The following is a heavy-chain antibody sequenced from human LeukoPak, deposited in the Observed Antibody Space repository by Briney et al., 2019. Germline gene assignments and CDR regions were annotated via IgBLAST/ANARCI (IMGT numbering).Heavy chain of an antibody. V-gene: IGHV3-23*01. J-gene: IGHJ4*02. CDR3: AILRLDYYDSSGSFDY. CDR1: GFTFNNHA. CDR2: ISASSSST. Sequence: GGSLRLSCAASGFTFNNHAMTWVRQAPGKGLEWVSGISASSSSTYYADSVKGRFTISRDNSKNTLYLQMNSLRAEDTAVYYCAILRLDYYDSSGSFDYWGQGTLVTVSS. D-gene: IGHD3-22*01.